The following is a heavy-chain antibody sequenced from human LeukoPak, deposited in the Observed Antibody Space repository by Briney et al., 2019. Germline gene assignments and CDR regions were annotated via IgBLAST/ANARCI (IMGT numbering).Heavy chain of an antibody. CDR3: AREACSNTSCYYYFDY. Sequence: GGSLRLSCAASGFTFSDYSMNWVRQAPGKGLEWVSYISSSSSTIYYADSVKGRFTISRDNAKNSLYLQMDSLRAEDTGVYYCAREACSNTSCYYYFDYWGQGTLVTVSS. CDR2: ISSSSSTI. CDR1: GFTFSDYS. D-gene: IGHD2-2*01. V-gene: IGHV3-48*01. J-gene: IGHJ4*02.